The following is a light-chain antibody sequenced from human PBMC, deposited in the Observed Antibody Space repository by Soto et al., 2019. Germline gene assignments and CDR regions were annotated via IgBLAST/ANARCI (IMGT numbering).Light chain of an antibody. J-gene: IGKJ3*01. V-gene: IGKV3-11*01. CDR1: QSVSTY. CDR3: QQRSTWPFT. Sequence: EIVLTQSPATLSLSPGERATLSCRASQSVSTYLAWYQQKPGQAPRLLIYDASNRATGIPARFSGSGSGTEFTLTISSLESEDFAVYYCQQRSTWPFTFGPGTKVDVK. CDR2: DAS.